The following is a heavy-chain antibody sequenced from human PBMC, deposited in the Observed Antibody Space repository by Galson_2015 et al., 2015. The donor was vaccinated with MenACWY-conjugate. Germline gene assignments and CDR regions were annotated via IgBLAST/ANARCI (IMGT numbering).Heavy chain of an antibody. Sequence: SLRLSCAASGFAFSTYGMHWVRQAPGKGLEWVTFIQADGSNSYYVDSVKDRFTISRDNSKNTLYLEMNRLRAEDTAVYYCAKGIRWWYDQGSGFFDYWGQGTLVTVSS. CDR2: IQADGSNS. D-gene: IGHD2-15*01. J-gene: IGHJ4*02. CDR3: AKGIRWWYDQGSGFFDY. CDR1: GFAFSTYG. V-gene: IGHV3-30*02.